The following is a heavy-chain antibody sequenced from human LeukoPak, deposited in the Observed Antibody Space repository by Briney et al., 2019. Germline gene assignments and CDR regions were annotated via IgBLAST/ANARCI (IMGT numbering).Heavy chain of an antibody. D-gene: IGHD3-10*01. CDR2: ITTSSTYI. J-gene: IGHJ4*02. CDR1: GFTFSSYT. Sequence: GGSLRLSCAASGFTFSSYTMNWVRRAPGKGLEWVSSITTSSTYIYYADSVRGRFTISRDNAKNSLYLRMSSLRVEDTAVCYCARGEGYYASGSYFDYWGQGTLVTVSS. V-gene: IGHV3-21*01. CDR3: ARGEGYYASGSYFDY.